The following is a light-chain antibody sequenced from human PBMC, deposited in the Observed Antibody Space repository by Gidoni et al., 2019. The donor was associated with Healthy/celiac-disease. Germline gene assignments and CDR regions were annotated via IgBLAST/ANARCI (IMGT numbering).Light chain of an antibody. V-gene: IGLV2-14*03. CDR3: SSYTSSSTWV. Sequence: QSALTQPDSVSGSPGQSITISCTGTTSDVGGYNYVSWYQQHQGKAPKLMIYDVSNRPSGVSNRFSGSKSGNTASLTISGLQAEDEADYYCSSYTSSSTWVFGTGTKVTVL. CDR2: DVS. CDR1: TSDVGGYNY. J-gene: IGLJ1*01.